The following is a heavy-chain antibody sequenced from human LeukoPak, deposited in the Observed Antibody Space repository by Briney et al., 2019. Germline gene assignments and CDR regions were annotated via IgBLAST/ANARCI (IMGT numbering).Heavy chain of an antibody. CDR2: ISTRSDYI. J-gene: IGHJ3*01. CDR1: GFSFSTYS. D-gene: IGHD3-22*01. CDR3: ARVYYNSLGYAFDV. V-gene: IGHV3-21*01. Sequence: GGSLRLSCAASGFSFSTYSMNWVRQAPGKGLQWVSAISTRSDYIYYADSVKGRFTISRDNVKNSLFLQMDSLRAEDTALYFCARVYYNSLGYAFDVWGQGTMVSVTS.